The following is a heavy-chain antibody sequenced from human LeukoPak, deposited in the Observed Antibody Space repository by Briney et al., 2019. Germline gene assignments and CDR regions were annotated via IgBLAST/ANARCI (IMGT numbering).Heavy chain of an antibody. D-gene: IGHD2-2*01. CDR2: ISGCGGST. CDR3: AKVRGYCSSTSCYGPTYFDY. Sequence: SGGSLYLPCAASGLTFSSFPWSWVRPAPRKGLEVESAISGCGGSTSYQDYVKGRFTISRDNSKNTLYLNMNSLRAEDTAVYYCAKVRGYCSSTSCYGPTYFDYWGQGTLVTVSS. J-gene: IGHJ4*02. CDR1: GLTFSSFP. V-gene: IGHV3-23*01.